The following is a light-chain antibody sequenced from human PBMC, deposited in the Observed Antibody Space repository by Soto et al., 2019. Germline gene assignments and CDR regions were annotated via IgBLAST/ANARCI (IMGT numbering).Light chain of an antibody. CDR2: DAS. V-gene: IGKV3-11*01. CDR1: QSVTSY. J-gene: IGKJ5*01. Sequence: EIVLTQSPGTLSLSPGERATLSCRASQSVTSYLACYQQRPGQAPRLLINDASRRATGIPDRFSGSGSGADFTLTISSLEPEDFAVYYCQQRSSWPITFGQGTRLEIK. CDR3: QQRSSWPIT.